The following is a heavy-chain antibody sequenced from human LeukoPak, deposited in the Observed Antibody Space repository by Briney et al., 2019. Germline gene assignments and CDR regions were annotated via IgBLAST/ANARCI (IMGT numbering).Heavy chain of an antibody. CDR1: GGSISSSHW. D-gene: IGHD4-17*01. Sequence: SGTLSLTCAVSGGSISSSHWWSWVRQPPGKGLEWIWEIYHSGSTNYNPSLKSRVTISVDKSKNHFSLKLSSVTAADTAVYYCARAPVTTPYYFDYWGQGTLVTVSS. CDR2: IYHSGST. CDR3: ARAPVTTPYYFDY. J-gene: IGHJ4*02. V-gene: IGHV4-4*02.